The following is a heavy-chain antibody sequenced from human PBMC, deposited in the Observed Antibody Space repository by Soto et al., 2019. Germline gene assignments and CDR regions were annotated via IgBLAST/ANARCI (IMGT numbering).Heavy chain of an antibody. CDR3: ARAPVDLFGYWDV. J-gene: IGHJ6*02. CDR1: EGTFASYS. CDR2: IIPLMRTV. V-gene: IGHV1-69*06. D-gene: IGHD2-21*01. Sequence: QEELVQSGAEVKKPGSSVNVSCRTSEGTFASYSITWLRQAPGQRLEWMGEIIPLMRTVNYAQKFQDRVTITGDRPTTTVYRPLSSLRSDDTAVYYCARAPVDLFGYWDVGAQGPPVPVSS.